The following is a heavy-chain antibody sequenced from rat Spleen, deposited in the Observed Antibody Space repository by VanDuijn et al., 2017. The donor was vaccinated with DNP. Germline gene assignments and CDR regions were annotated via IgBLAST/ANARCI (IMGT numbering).Heavy chain of an antibody. CDR3: AREGDYYDGYGDALDA. Sequence: EVQLVESGGGLVQPGRSLKLSCAASGFTFSDYYMAWVRQAPTKGLEWVAYISYDGGSIFYRDSVKGRFTISRDNAKSTLYLQMDSLRSDDTATYYCAREGDYYDGYGDALDAWGQGTSVTVSS. J-gene: IGHJ4*01. CDR2: ISYDGGSI. D-gene: IGHD1-12*03. V-gene: IGHV5-20*01. CDR1: GFTFSDYY.